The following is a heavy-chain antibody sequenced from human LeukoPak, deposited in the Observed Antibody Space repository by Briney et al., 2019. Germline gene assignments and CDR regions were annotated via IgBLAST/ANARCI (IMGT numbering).Heavy chain of an antibody. CDR1: GFTFSSYG. D-gene: IGHD6-13*01. J-gene: IGHJ4*02. V-gene: IGHV3-33*01. Sequence: GGSLRLSCAASGFTFSSYGMHWVRQAPGKGLEWVAVIWFGGSNKYYADSVKGRFTTSRDNSKNTLYLQMNSLRAEDTAVYYCARDRYGISAAGYFDSWGQGNLVTVSS. CDR3: ARDRYGISAAGYFDS. CDR2: IWFGGSNK.